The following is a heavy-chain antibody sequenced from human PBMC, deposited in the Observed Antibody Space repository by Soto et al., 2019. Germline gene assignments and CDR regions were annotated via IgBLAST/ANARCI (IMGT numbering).Heavy chain of an antibody. Sequence: QAQLVQSGGEMKKAGASVKVSCKASGYTFTTYGITWVRQAPGQGLDWMGWINPLKGDTKSAANFQDRVTMTTDTSTRTAYMELRSLRSDDTAGYDCARVKVPAAVLGAVDVWRQGTLVTVSS. D-gene: IGHD2-2*01. V-gene: IGHV1-18*01. J-gene: IGHJ3*01. CDR3: ARVKVPAAVLGAVDV. CDR1: GYTFTTYG. CDR2: INPLKGDT.